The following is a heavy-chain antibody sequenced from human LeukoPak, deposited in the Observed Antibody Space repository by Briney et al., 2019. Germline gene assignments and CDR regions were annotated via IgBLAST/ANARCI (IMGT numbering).Heavy chain of an antibody. CDR3: AREGGNLGLTYYFDY. D-gene: IGHD4-23*01. Sequence: VSVKVSCKASGYTFTNYDIIWVRQAPGQGLEWMGWMNPNSGNTDSVQQFQGRVSMTRNTSISTAFMELSSLRSEDTAVYYCAREGGNLGLTYYFDYWGQGTLVTVSS. J-gene: IGHJ4*02. CDR2: MNPNSGNT. CDR1: GYTFTNYD. V-gene: IGHV1-8*01.